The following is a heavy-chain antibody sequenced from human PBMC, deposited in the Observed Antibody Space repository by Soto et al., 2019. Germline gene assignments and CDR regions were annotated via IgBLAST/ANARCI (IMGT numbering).Heavy chain of an antibody. Sequence: SVKVSCKASGGTFSSYAISWVRQAPGQGLEWMGGIIPIFGTANYAQKFQGRVTITADESTSTAYMELSSLRSEDTAVYYCARDRDYRKDNYYYYYGMDVWGKGTTVTVSS. D-gene: IGHD4-4*01. CDR3: ARDRDYRKDNYYYYYGMDV. CDR2: IIPIFGTA. V-gene: IGHV1-69*13. CDR1: GGTFSSYA. J-gene: IGHJ6*04.